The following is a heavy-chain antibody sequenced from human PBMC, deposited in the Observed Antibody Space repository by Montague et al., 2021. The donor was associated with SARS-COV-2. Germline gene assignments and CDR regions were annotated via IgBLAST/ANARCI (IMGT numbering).Heavy chain of an antibody. D-gene: IGHD2-15*01. CDR1: GGSMGDYD. V-gene: IGHV4-59*01. CDR2: FYRSGGS. Sequence: SETLSLTCTVSGGSMGDYDWTWIRKPPGKGPELIGYFYRSGGSNYSSYLRGRVPISLVTYRSQFNLQLSSVTVADTDFYYCSRLTQLGYCSSASCSPALYFDFWGQGFLVSVSS. CDR3: SRLTQLGYCSSASCSPALYFDF. J-gene: IGHJ4*02.